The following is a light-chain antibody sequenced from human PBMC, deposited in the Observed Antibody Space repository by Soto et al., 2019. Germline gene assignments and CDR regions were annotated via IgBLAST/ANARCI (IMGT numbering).Light chain of an antibody. CDR3: HQYGSSPYT. Sequence: EVVLTQSPGALSVSPGERATLSCRASQSVTSTYLVWYQQRPGQAPRLLIYGASSRATGIPDRFSGSGSGTDFTLTISRLEPEDFAVYDCHQYGSSPYTFGQGTKLEIK. CDR2: GAS. V-gene: IGKV3-20*01. J-gene: IGKJ2*01. CDR1: QSVTSTY.